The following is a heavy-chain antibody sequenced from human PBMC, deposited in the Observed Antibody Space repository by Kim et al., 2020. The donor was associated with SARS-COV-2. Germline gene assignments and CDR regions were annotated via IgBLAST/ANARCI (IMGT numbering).Heavy chain of an antibody. V-gene: IGHV3-15*01. CDR2: ATI. CDR3: ATIGASGWDF. Sequence: ATIEYGASVKGRFGISRDDSKNTVSLQMNGLKTEDTAVYYCATIGASGWDFWGQGTRVTVSS. D-gene: IGHD3-10*01. J-gene: IGHJ4*02.